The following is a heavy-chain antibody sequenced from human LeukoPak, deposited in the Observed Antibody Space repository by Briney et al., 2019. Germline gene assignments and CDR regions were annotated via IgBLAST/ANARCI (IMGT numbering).Heavy chain of an antibody. CDR2: INWNGGNT. J-gene: IGHJ3*02. CDR1: GFTFYDYG. D-gene: IGHD2-2*01. Sequence: GGSLRLSCAASGFTFYDYGMSWVRQAPGKGLEWVSGINWNGGNTGYADSMKGRFTISRDNAKNSLYLQMHSLRAEDTALYYCARSYCSSSSCQYDAFDIWGQGTVVTVSS. V-gene: IGHV3-20*04. CDR3: ARSYCSSSSCQYDAFDI.